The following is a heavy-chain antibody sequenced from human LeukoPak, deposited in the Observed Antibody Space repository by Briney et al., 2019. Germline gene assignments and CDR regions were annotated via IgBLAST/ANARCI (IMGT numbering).Heavy chain of an antibody. CDR1: GDSVSSNSAV. D-gene: IGHD3-22*01. J-gene: IGHJ4*02. Sequence: SQTLSLTCAISGDSVSSNSAVWNWIRRSPSRGLEWLGRTYYRSKWYNDYAVSLESRITIDPDPSKNQFSLHLNSVTPEDTAVYYCARDSSAYYFHYWGRGTLVTVSS. CDR2: TYYRSKWYN. V-gene: IGHV6-1*01. CDR3: ARDSSAYYFHY.